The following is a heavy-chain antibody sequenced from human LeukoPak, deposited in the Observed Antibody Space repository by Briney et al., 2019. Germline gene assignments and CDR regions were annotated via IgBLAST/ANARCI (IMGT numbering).Heavy chain of an antibody. J-gene: IGHJ6*03. Sequence: PGGCLRLSCAVSGFNFTTHSIHWVRQAPRKGLEWVAVMSSAGTHNYYADSVKGRFTLSRGNSKNRMYLQMNSVKAEDAAVYFCAKDKGHYYDTNGYYSPQSGFMDVWGTGTTVTVSS. V-gene: IGHV3-30*04. CDR3: AKDKGHYYDTNGYYSPQSGFMDV. CDR1: GFNFTTHS. CDR2: MSSAGTHN. D-gene: IGHD3-22*01.